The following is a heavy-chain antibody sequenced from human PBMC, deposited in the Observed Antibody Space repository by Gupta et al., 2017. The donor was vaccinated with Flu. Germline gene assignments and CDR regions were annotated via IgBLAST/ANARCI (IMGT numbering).Heavy chain of an antibody. CDR1: GVTFSIYA. CDR3: ARKGGGHCSGGSCYSFDY. D-gene: IGHD2-15*01. Sequence: QVQLVQSGAEVKKPGSSVQVSCKPYGVTFSIYAITWMRQAAGPGLDWLGGVHPPVGPTIYEPRFQGRVTITADESTSTAYMELSSLTSDDTAFYYCARKGGGHCSGGSCYSFDYWGQGTLVTVSS. J-gene: IGHJ4*02. V-gene: IGHV1-69*01. CDR2: VHPPVGPT.